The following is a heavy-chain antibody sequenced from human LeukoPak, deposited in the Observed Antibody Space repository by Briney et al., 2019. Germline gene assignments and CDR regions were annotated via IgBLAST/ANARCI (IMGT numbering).Heavy chain of an antibody. D-gene: IGHD3-3*01. CDR1: GFTFSDYY. J-gene: IGHJ4*02. CDR2: ISNSGRNM. CDR3: ARDRDFWSGYYSV. V-gene: IGHV3-11*04. Sequence: GGSLRLSCAASGFTFSDYYMSWVRQAPGKGLEWISYISNSGRNMFYGDSVTGRFTIYRDNAKNSLYLQMTSLRAEDTAVYYCARDRDFWSGYYSVWGQGTLVTVSS.